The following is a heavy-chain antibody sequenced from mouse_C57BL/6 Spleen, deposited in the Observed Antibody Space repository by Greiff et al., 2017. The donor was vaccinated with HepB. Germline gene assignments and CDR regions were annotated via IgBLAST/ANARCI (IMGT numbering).Heavy chain of an antibody. CDR2: IYPGDGDT. D-gene: IGHD2-3*01. Sequence: VQLQQSGPELVKPGASVKISCKASGYAFSSSWMNWVKQRPGKGLEWIGRIYPGDGDTNYNGKFKGKATLTADKSSSTAYMQLSILTSEDSAVYFCARFHDGYYYAMDYWGQGTSVTVSS. V-gene: IGHV1-82*01. CDR3: ARFHDGYYYAMDY. J-gene: IGHJ4*01. CDR1: GYAFSSSW.